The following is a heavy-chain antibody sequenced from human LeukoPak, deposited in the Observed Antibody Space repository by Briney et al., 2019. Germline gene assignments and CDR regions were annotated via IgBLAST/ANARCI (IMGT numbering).Heavy chain of an antibody. J-gene: IGHJ4*02. CDR2: IKQDGSEK. CDR1: EFIFSNYW. V-gene: IGHV3-7*01. Sequence: GGSLRLSCAASEFIFSNYWMSWVRQAPGKELEWVANIKQDGSEKYFVDSVKGRFTISRDNSKSTLYLQMSSLRAEETAIYYCVKSRAATIHSSSWYYYFDYWGQGTLVTVSS. CDR3: VKSRAATIHSSSWYYYFDY. D-gene: IGHD6-13*01.